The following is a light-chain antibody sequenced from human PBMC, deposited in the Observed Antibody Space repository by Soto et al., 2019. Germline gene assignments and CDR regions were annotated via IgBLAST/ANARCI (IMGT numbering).Light chain of an antibody. J-gene: IGKJ1*01. CDR1: QNIHTN. CDR3: QQYNNWPWT. V-gene: IGKV3-15*01. CDR2: GAS. Sequence: EIVMTQSPATLSVSPGEIATLSFSAGQNIHTNLAWYQQKPGQAPRLLFYGASTGATGLPARFSGSGSGTEFTLTINSLQAEDCAVYYCQQYNNWPWTFGQGTKVDIK.